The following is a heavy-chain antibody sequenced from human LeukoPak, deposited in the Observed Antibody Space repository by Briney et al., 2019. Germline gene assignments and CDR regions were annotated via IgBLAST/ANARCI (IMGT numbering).Heavy chain of an antibody. CDR1: GFTFSSYW. Sequence: GGSLRLSCAASGFTFSSYWMHWVRQAPGKGLEWLSAISTGVASTYYADSVKGRFTISRDNSKNTLYLQMNSLRAEDTAVYYCAKDGGGGFGELLYWGQGTLVTVSS. CDR2: ISTGVAST. CDR3: AKDGGGGFGELLY. D-gene: IGHD3-10*01. V-gene: IGHV3-23*01. J-gene: IGHJ4*02.